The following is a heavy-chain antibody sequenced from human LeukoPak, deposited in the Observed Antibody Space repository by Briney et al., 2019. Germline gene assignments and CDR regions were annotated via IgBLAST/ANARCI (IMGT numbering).Heavy chain of an antibody. D-gene: IGHD6-6*01. J-gene: IGHJ4*02. CDR1: GFTFSSYA. CDR2: ISGSGGST. V-gene: IGHV3-23*01. CDR3: AKVGSSSGGIDY. Sequence: GGSLRLSCAASGFTFSSYAMSWVRQAPGKGLEWVSAISGSGGSTYYADSVKGRFAISRVNSKNTLYLQMNSLRAENTAVYYCAKVGSSSGGIDYWGQGTLVTVSS.